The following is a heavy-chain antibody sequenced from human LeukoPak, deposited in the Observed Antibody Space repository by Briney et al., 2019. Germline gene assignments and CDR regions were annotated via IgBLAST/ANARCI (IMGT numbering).Heavy chain of an antibody. CDR1: GGSISSSSYY. J-gene: IGHJ4*02. V-gene: IGHV4-39*07. CDR3: ATTLPGSFDY. Sequence: SETLSLTCTVSGGSISSSSYYWGWIRQPPGKGLEWIGSIYYSGSTYYNPSLKSRVTISVDTSKNQFSLKLSSVTAADTAVYYCATTLPGSFDYWGQGTLVTVSS. CDR2: IYYSGST.